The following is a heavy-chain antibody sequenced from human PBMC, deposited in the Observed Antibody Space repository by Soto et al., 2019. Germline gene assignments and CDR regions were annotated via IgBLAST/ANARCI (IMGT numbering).Heavy chain of an antibody. V-gene: IGHV1-46*02. CDR2: INPSSEHT. CDR3: ARISGKGGSCYFDFDH. Sequence: GASVKVSCQASGYSFKDHYMHWVRQAPGRGLEWVGIINPSSEHTNYAQQFRGRVAMTRDTSTSTAYMELRSLRSEDTAVYFCARISGKGGSCYFDFDHWGPGTLLTVSS. J-gene: IGHJ4*02. CDR1: GYSFKDHY. D-gene: IGHD2-15*01.